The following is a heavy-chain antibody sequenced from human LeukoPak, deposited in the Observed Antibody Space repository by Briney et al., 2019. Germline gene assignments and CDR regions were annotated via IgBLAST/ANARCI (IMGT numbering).Heavy chain of an antibody. Sequence: ASVKVSCKVSGYTLTELSMHWVRQAPGKGLERMGGFDPEDGETIYAQKFQGRVTMTEDTSTDTAYMELSSLRSEDTAVYYCAADSCSSTSCYMFYGMDVWGQGTTVTVSS. J-gene: IGHJ6*02. CDR1: GYTLTELS. CDR3: AADSCSSTSCYMFYGMDV. V-gene: IGHV1-24*01. D-gene: IGHD2-2*02. CDR2: FDPEDGET.